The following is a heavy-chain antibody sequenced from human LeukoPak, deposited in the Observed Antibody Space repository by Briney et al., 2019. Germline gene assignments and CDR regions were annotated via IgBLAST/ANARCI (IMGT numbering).Heavy chain of an antibody. CDR3: ARSPLEDWAARRDYYYGMDV. D-gene: IGHD6-6*01. CDR1: GGSFSGYY. J-gene: IGHJ6*02. V-gene: IGHV4-34*01. CDR2: INHSGST. Sequence: PSETLSLTCAVYGGSFSGYYWSWIRQPPGKGLEWIGEINHSGSTNYNPSLKSRVTISVDTSKNQFSLKLSSVTAADTAVHYCARSPLEDWAARRDYYYGMDVWGQGTTVTVSS.